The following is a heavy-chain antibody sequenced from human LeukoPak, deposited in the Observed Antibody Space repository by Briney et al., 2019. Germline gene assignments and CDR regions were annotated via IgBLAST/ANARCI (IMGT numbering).Heavy chain of an antibody. J-gene: IGHJ4*02. CDR2: ISAYKGNT. Sequence: ASVKVSCKASGYTFTSYGISWVRQAPGQGLEWMGWISAYKGNTNYAQKLQGRVTMATDTSTSTAYMELRSLRSDGTAVYYCARSHYYDSSGYHLMGFKYWGQGTLVTVSS. CDR1: GYTFTSYG. CDR3: ARSHYYDSSGYHLMGFKY. V-gene: IGHV1-18*01. D-gene: IGHD3-22*01.